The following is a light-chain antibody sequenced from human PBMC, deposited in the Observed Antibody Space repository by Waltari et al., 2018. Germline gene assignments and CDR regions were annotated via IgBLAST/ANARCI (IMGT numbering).Light chain of an antibody. CDR1: ALPKKY. V-gene: IGLV3-10*01. Sequence: SYELTQSPSVSVSPGQTARITCSGDALPKKYAYWYRQKSGQAPVQVIYADSKRPSGIPGRFSGSSSGTMATLTISGAQVEDEGDYYCYSTDSTGNESVFGAGTRLTVL. CDR2: ADS. J-gene: IGLJ2*01. CDR3: YSTDSTGNESV.